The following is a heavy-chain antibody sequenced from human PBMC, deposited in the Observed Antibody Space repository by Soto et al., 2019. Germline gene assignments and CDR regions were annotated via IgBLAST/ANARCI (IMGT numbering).Heavy chain of an antibody. CDR3: AKLGSGSGWYWES. J-gene: IGHJ1*01. CDR1: GFTFSVSA. D-gene: IGHD6-19*01. V-gene: IGHV3-23*01. CDR2: ITRSGSEA. Sequence: EVQLLESGGGLVQPGGSLRLSCAASGFTFSVSAMSWVRQAPGKGLEHVASITRSGSEAFYGDSVRGRFSMSRDNSKNMLILEINSLRVEDTACYYWAKLGSGSGWYWESWGKGALVTFS.